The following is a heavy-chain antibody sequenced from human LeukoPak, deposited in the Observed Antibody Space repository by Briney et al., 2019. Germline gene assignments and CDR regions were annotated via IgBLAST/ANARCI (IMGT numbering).Heavy chain of an antibody. D-gene: IGHD5-24*01. CDR3: ARRDGYNLVY. J-gene: IGHJ4*02. CDR2: IYYSGST. Sequence: KPSETLSLTCTVSGGSISSCGYYWSWIRQHPGKGLEWIGYIYYSGSTYYNPSLKSRVTISVDTSKNQFSLKVSSVTAADTAVYYCARRDGYNLVYWGQGTLVTVSS. V-gene: IGHV4-31*03. CDR1: GGSISSCGYY.